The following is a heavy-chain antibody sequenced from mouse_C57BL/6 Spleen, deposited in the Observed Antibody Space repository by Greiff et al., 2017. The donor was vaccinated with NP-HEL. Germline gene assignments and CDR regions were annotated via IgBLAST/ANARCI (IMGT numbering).Heavy chain of an antibody. D-gene: IGHD2-5*01. CDR2: IYPGDGDT. J-gene: IGHJ3*01. Sequence: VQRVESGPELVKPGASVKISCKASGYAFSSSWMNWVKQRPGKGLEWIGRIYPGDGDTNYNGKFKGKATLTADKSSSTAYMQLSSLTSEDSAVYFCARSDYSNWFAYWGQGTLVTVSA. V-gene: IGHV1-82*01. CDR1: GYAFSSSW. CDR3: ARSDYSNWFAY.